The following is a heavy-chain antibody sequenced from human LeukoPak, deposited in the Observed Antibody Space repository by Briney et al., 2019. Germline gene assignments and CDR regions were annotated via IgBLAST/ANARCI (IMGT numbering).Heavy chain of an antibody. V-gene: IGHV4-61*08. D-gene: IGHD4-17*01. CDR1: GGSVSSGGYY. J-gene: IGHJ4*02. CDR3: AGVTVTYFDY. CDR2: IYYSGST. Sequence: SETLSLTCAVSGGSVSSGGYYWSWIRQPPGKGLEWIGYIYYSGSTNYNPSLKSRVTISVDMSKNQFSLKLSSVTAADTAVYYCAGVTVTYFDYWGQGTLVTVSS.